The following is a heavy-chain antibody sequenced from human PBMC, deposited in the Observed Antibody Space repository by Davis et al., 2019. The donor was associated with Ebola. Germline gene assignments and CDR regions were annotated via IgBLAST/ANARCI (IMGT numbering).Heavy chain of an antibody. CDR3: ARFVVVPAADYGMDV. CDR1: GFTFSSYG. V-gene: IGHV3-64*01. J-gene: IGHJ6*02. Sequence: GESLKISCAASGFTFSSYGMHWVRQAPGKGLEYVSAISSNGGSTYYANSVKGRFTISRDNSKNTLYLQMGSLRAEDMAVYYCARFVVVPAADYGMDVWGQGTTVTVSS. D-gene: IGHD2-2*01. CDR2: ISSNGGST.